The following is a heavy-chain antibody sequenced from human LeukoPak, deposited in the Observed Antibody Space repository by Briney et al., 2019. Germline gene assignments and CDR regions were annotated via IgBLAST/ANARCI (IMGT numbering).Heavy chain of an antibody. Sequence: PSETLSLTCTVSGGSISSYYWGWIRQPPGKGLEWIGSIYYSGSTYYNPSLKSRVTISVDTSKNQFSLKLSSVTAADTAVYYCARHSTYYYDSSGYYPDAFDIWGQGTMVTVSS. CDR1: GGSISSYY. V-gene: IGHV4-39*01. CDR2: IYYSGST. D-gene: IGHD3-22*01. J-gene: IGHJ3*02. CDR3: ARHSTYYYDSSGYYPDAFDI.